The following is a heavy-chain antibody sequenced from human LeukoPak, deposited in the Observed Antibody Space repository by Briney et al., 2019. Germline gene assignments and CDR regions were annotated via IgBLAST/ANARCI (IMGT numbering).Heavy chain of an antibody. Sequence: SETLSLTCAAYGGSFSGYYWSWIRQPPGKGLEWIGEINHSGSTNYNPSLKSRVTISVDTSKNQFSLKLSSVTAADTAVYYCARRRVTTYQPRITMVRGARTDAFDIWGQGTMVTVSS. J-gene: IGHJ3*02. V-gene: IGHV4-34*01. CDR1: GGSFSGYY. CDR2: INHSGST. CDR3: ARRRVTTYQPRITMVRGARTDAFDI. D-gene: IGHD3-10*01.